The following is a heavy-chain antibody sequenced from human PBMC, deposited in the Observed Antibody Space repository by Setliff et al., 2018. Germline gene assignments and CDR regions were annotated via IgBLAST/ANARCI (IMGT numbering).Heavy chain of an antibody. Sequence: ASVKVSCKASGYTFTDYAMHWVRQAPGQRLEWMGWINPGYGNTKYSQKFQGRVTITRDTSASTAYMELSSLRSEDTAVYYCARDKGYDSSGYYFYYYYYMDVWGKGATVTVSS. J-gene: IGHJ6*03. D-gene: IGHD3-22*01. V-gene: IGHV1-3*01. CDR1: GYTFTDYA. CDR2: INPGYGNT. CDR3: ARDKGYDSSGYYFYYYYYMDV.